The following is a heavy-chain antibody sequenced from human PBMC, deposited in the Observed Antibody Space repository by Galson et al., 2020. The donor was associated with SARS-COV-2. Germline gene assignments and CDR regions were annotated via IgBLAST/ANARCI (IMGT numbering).Heavy chain of an antibody. CDR1: GGSVSGGDFR. V-gene: IGHV4-61*08. CDR3: ARERMGQGYEDSGYYYVVAADI. Sequence: SETLSLTCSVSGGSVSGGDFRWSWLRQSPDKRLEWIGFIFDSAKTNYNPSLRGRLTISIDTSKNQFSLTLSSATAAATAVYVCARERMGQGYEDSGYYYVVAADIWGQGTTVTVSS. CDR2: IFDSAKT. D-gene: IGHD3-22*01. J-gene: IGHJ3*02.